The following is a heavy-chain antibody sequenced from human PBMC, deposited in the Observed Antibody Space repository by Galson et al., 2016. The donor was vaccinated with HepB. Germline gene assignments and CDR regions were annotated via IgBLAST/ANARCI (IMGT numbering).Heavy chain of an antibody. CDR1: GGSISSSNW. CDR3: ASQPAIYGILTGLVGRAYYFDY. J-gene: IGHJ4*02. V-gene: IGHV4-4*02. D-gene: IGHD3-9*01. Sequence: SETLSLTCAVSGGSISSSNWWSWVRQPPGKGLEWIGEIYHSGSTNYNPSLESRVTITVDKSKNQFSLKLSSVTAADTAVYYCASQPAIYGILTGLVGRAYYFDYWGPGTLVTVSS. CDR2: IYHSGST.